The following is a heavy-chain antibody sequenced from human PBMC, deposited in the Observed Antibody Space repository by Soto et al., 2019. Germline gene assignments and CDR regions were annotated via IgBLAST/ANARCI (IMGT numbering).Heavy chain of an antibody. D-gene: IGHD2-15*01. CDR1: GFTFSSYA. J-gene: IGHJ4*02. Sequence: EVQLLESGGGLVQPGGSLRLSCAASGFTFSSYAMSWVRQAPGKGLEWVSAISGSGGSTYYADSVKGRFTISRDNSKNTLYLQMTSLTAEDTAVYYCAKDPVVVVVAAIFDYSGQGTLLTVSS. CDR2: ISGSGGST. CDR3: AKDPVVVVVAAIFDY. V-gene: IGHV3-23*01.